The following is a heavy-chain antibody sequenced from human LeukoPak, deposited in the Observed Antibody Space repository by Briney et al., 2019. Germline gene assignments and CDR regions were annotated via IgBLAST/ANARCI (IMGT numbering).Heavy chain of an antibody. V-gene: IGHV3-21*01. D-gene: IGHD1-26*01. CDR3: AREVGEAFDI. CDR1: GFTFSSYA. Sequence: KSGGSLRLSCAASGFTFSSYAMSWVRQAPGKGLKWVSSIGGSSRSIYYADSLKGRFTTSRDNAKSSLYLQMNSLRAEDTGVYYCAREVGEAFDIWGQGTMVTVSS. J-gene: IGHJ3*02. CDR2: IGGSSRSI.